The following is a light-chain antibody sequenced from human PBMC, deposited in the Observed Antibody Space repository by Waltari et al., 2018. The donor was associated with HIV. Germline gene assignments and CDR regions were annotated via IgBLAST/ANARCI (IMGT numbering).Light chain of an antibody. J-gene: IGLJ2*01. V-gene: IGLV7-46*01. Sequence: QAVVTQEPSLTVSPGGTVTLTCGSSTGAVTSGHYPYWFQQKPGQAPRTLMYDTSNNHSWPPARFSGSLLGGKAALTLSGAQPEDEAGYYCLLSYSGARPVVFGGGTKLTVL. CDR2: DTS. CDR1: TGAVTSGHY. CDR3: LLSYSGARPVV.